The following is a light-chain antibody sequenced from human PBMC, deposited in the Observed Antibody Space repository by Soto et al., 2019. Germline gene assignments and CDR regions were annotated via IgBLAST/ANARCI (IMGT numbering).Light chain of an antibody. V-gene: IGKV3D-15*01. J-gene: IGKJ4*01. CDR1: QSLGDN. CDR3: EPYDKSIT. Sequence: EIVMTQSPATLAVSPGDTATLSWRASQSLGDNLAWYQQTPGQAPRLLIHSASTRAPGIPDRFSAIGAGTDFPLTISRLAPEDFAVYYCEPYDKSITFGGGTKVDTK. CDR2: SAS.